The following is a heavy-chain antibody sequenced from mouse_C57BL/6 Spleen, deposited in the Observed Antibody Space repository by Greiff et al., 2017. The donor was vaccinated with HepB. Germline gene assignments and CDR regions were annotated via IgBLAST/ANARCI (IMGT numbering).Heavy chain of an antibody. CDR2: IRNKANGYTT. V-gene: IGHV7-3*01. D-gene: IGHD3-2*02. J-gene: IGHJ4*01. Sequence: EVQGVESGGGLVQPGGSLSLSCAASGFTFPDYYMSWVRQPPGKALEWLGFIRNKANGYTTEYSASVKGRFTISRDNSQSILYLQMNALRAEDSATYYCARYLTQATYYAMDYWGQGTSVTVSS. CDR3: ARYLTQATYYAMDY. CDR1: GFTFPDYY.